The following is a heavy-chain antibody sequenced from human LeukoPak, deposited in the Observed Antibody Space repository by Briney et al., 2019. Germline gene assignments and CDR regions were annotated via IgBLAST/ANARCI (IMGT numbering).Heavy chain of an antibody. Sequence: SETLSLTCTVSGGSITSTSSYWGWIRQPPGKGLEWVGTIYYSRNTYYNPSLRSRVTISVDTSKNQFSLTLTSVTATDTAVYYCARPGAWGSLVYWGQGTLLTVSS. CDR2: IYYSRNT. D-gene: IGHD3-10*01. CDR1: GGSITSTSSY. V-gene: IGHV4-39*01. J-gene: IGHJ4*02. CDR3: ARPGAWGSLVY.